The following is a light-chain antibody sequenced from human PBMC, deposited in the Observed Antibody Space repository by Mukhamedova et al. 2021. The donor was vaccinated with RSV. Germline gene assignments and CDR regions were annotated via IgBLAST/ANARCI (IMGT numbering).Light chain of an antibody. J-gene: IGKJ2*03. CDR3: QQSSATPRS. CDR2: FAS. Sequence: WYQRRVHGRAPKLLIYFASTLQSDIPSRFSGSGSGTDFILTINNLQPEDLATYFCQQSSATPRSFGQGTKLQIK. V-gene: IGKV1-39*01.